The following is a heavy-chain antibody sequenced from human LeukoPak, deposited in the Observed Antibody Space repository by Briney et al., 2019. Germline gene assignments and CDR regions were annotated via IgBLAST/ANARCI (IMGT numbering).Heavy chain of an antibody. CDR2: IIPIFGTA. CDR1: GGTFSSYA. Sequence: ASVKVSCKASGGTFSSYAISWVRQAPGQGLEWMGRIIPIFGTANYAQKFQGGVTITADKSTSTAYMELSSLRSEDTAVYYCATEGVGLTDAFDIWGQGTMVTVSS. J-gene: IGHJ3*02. V-gene: IGHV1-69*06. CDR3: ATEGVGLTDAFDI. D-gene: IGHD1-14*01.